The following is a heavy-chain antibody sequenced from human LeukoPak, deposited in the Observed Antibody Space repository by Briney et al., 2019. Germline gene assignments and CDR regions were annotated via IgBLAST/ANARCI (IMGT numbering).Heavy chain of an antibody. CDR3: ARHLSGDDI. CDR1: GFIVSSNY. Sequence: PGGSLRLSCAASGFIVSSNYMSWVRQAPGKGLEWGSIIYSGGSTYYADSVKGRFTISRDKSKNTLYLQMNSLRAEDTAVYYCARHLSGDDIWGQGTMVTVSS. D-gene: IGHD4-17*01. CDR2: IYSGGST. J-gene: IGHJ3*02. V-gene: IGHV3-53*01.